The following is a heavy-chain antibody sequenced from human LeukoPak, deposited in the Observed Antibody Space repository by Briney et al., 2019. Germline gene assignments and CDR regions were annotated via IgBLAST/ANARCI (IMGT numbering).Heavy chain of an antibody. CDR1: GFTFSSYS. Sequence: GGSLRLSCAASGFTFSSYSMNWVRQAPGKGLEWVSSISSSSSYIYYADSVKGRFTISRDNAKNSLYLQMNSLRAEDTAVYYCARIFGSGSFWSYFDYWGQGTLVTVSS. CDR3: ARIFGSGSFWSYFDY. D-gene: IGHD3-10*01. V-gene: IGHV3-21*01. CDR2: ISSSSSYI. J-gene: IGHJ4*02.